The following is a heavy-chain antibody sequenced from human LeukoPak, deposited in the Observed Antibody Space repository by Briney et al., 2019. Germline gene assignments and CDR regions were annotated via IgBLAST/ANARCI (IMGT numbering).Heavy chain of an antibody. CDR2: IYHNVRT. CDR3: ARLNKPGWFDP. J-gene: IGHJ5*02. CDR1: GYSISSGYY. V-gene: IGHV4-38-2*02. Sequence: SETLSLTCTVSGYSISSGYYWSWLRQPPGKGLDWIGFIYHNVRTDYNPSLKSRVTISADTSKNQFSLRLNSVTATDTAVYYCARLNKPGWFDPWGQGTLVTVSS. D-gene: IGHD1-14*01.